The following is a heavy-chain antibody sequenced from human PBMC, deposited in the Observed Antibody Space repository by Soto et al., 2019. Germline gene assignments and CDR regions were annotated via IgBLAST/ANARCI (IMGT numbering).Heavy chain of an antibody. CDR1: GFTFSNNA. D-gene: IGHD1-1*01. Sequence: QVQLVESGGGVVQPGRSLRLSCAASGFTFSNNAMDWVRQAPGKVLEWVAVISYDGSNKYIAESVKGRFTISRDNSKNTLILQMNSLRAEDTAVYYCARGTTTTEFSAMDVWGQGTTVTVSS. J-gene: IGHJ6*02. V-gene: IGHV3-30-3*01. CDR2: ISYDGSNK. CDR3: ARGTTTTEFSAMDV.